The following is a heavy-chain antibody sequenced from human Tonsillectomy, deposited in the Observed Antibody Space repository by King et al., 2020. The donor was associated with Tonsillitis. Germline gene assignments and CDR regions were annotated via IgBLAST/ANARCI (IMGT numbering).Heavy chain of an antibody. CDR1: GFTFSSYA. J-gene: IGHJ4*02. CDR3: ARLGIAAAGSPFEFDY. Sequence: QLVQSGGGVVQPGRSLRLSCAASGFTFSSYAMHWVRQAPGKGLEWVAVISYDGSNKYYADSVKGRFTISRDNSKNTLYLQMNSLRAEDTAVYYCARLGIAAAGSPFEFDYWGQGTLVTVSS. V-gene: IGHV3-30-3*01. CDR2: ISYDGSNK. D-gene: IGHD6-13*01.